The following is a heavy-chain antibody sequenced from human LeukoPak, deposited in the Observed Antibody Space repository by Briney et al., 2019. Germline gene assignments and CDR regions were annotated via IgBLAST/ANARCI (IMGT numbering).Heavy chain of an antibody. CDR2: IIPIFGTA. V-gene: IGHV1-69*06. J-gene: IGHJ6*03. CDR3: ARELGYCSGGSCYGPMDV. D-gene: IGHD2-15*01. CDR1: GYTFTGYY. Sequence: SVKVSCKSSGYTFTGYYIHWVRQAPGQGLEWMGGIIPIFGTANYAQKFQGRVTITADKSTSTAYMELSSLRSEDTAVYYCARELGYCSGGSCYGPMDVWGKGTTVTVSS.